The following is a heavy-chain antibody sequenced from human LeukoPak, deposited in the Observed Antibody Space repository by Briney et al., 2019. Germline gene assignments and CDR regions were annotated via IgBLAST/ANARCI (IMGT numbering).Heavy chain of an antibody. Sequence: SETLSLTCAVYGGSFSGFYWSWIRQPPGKGLEWIGEINHSGSTYYNPSLKSRVTISVDTSMNQFSLKLSSVTAADTAVYYCATAINWYFDLWGRGTLVTVSS. V-gene: IGHV4-34*01. J-gene: IGHJ2*01. CDR3: ATAINWYFDL. D-gene: IGHD2-21*01. CDR2: INHSGST. CDR1: GGSFSGFY.